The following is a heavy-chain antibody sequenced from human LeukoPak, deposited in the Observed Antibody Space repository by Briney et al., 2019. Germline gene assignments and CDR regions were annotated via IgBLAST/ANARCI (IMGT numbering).Heavy chain of an antibody. D-gene: IGHD6-19*01. CDR3: ARVYTSGWYHWFDP. CDR2: INHSGST. CDR1: GGSFSGYY. Sequence: PSETLSLTCAVYGGSFSGYYWSWIRQPPGKGLEWIGEINHSGSTNYNPSLKSRVTISVDTSKNQFSLKMNSVTAADTAIYHCARVYTSGWYHWFDPWGQGTHVTVSS. V-gene: IGHV4-34*01. J-gene: IGHJ5*02.